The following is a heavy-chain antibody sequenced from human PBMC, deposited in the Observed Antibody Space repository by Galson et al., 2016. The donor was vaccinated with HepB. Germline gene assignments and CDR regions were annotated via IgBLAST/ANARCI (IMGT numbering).Heavy chain of an antibody. CDR3: ARDSWGADY. CDR1: GYHFIPYN. V-gene: IGHV1-46*01. Sequence: SCKASGYHFIPYNMHWVRQAPGQGLEWMGMTHTNVGTTTYAQKFQGRVTMTWDTSRNTVHMELSSLRSQDSAVYFCARDSWGADYWCQGTLVTVPS. D-gene: IGHD1-26*01. CDR2: THTNVGTT. J-gene: IGHJ4*02.